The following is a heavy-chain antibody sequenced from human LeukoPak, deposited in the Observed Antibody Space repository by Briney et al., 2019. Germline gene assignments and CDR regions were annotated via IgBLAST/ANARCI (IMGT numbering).Heavy chain of an antibody. Sequence: SETLSLTCAVYGGSFSGYYWSWIRQPPGKGLEWIGEVNHSGSTNYNPSLKSRVTISVDTSKNQFSLKLSSVTAADTAVYYCARPDRTGPFDYWGRGTLVTVSS. CDR2: VNHSGST. V-gene: IGHV4-34*01. J-gene: IGHJ4*02. CDR1: GGSFSGYY. D-gene: IGHD1-14*01. CDR3: ARPDRTGPFDY.